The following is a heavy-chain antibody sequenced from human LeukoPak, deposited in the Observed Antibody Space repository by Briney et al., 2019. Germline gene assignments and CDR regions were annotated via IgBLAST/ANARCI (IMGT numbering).Heavy chain of an antibody. D-gene: IGHD3-22*01. J-gene: IGHJ4*02. CDR1: GFSFSSYW. Sequence: PGGTLRLSCVASGFSFSSYWMSWVRQAPGKGLEWVANIKQDGSEKYYVDSMKGRFTISRDNAKNSLFLQMNSLRAEETAVYYCARGEYYYDGGYWGQGTLVTVSS. V-gene: IGHV3-7*04. CDR3: ARGEYYYDGGY. CDR2: IKQDGSEK.